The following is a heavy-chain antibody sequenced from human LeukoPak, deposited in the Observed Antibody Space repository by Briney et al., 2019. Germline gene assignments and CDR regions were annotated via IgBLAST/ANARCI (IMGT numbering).Heavy chain of an antibody. Sequence: GGSLRLSCSASGLTFSSYAMSWVRQAPGKGLEWVSAISGSGGSTYYADSVKGRFTISRDNPKNTLYLQMNSLRAEDTAVYYCAKDPSPYCSSTSCYGFDYWGQGTLVTVSS. CDR2: ISGSGGST. V-gene: IGHV3-23*01. J-gene: IGHJ4*02. CDR1: GLTFSSYA. D-gene: IGHD2-2*01. CDR3: AKDPSPYCSSTSCYGFDY.